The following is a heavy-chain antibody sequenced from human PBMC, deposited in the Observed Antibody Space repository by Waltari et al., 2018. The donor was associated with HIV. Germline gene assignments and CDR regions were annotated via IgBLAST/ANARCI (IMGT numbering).Heavy chain of an antibody. CDR2: ISWNSGNI. D-gene: IGHD3-10*01. CDR3: AKDILYGSGSYIDDFYYVMDV. J-gene: IGHJ6*02. CDR1: GFTFDDYA. Sequence: EVQLVESGGGLVQPGRSLRLSCAASGFTFDDYAMHWVRQAPGKGLGWVSGISWNSGNINYADSVKGRFTISRDNAKNSLYLQLNSLRAEDTALYYCAKDILYGSGSYIDDFYYVMDVWGQGTTVTVSS. V-gene: IGHV3-9*01.